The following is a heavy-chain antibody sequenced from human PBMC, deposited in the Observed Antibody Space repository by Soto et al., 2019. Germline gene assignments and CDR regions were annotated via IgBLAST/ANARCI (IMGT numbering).Heavy chain of an antibody. CDR2: IYYSGST. J-gene: IGHJ5*02. Sequence: PSETLSLTCTVSGGSISGYYWSWIRQPPGKGLEWIGYIYYSGSTNYNPSLKSRVTISVDTSKNQFSLKLSSVTAADTAVYYCARDRVLEWFPWFDPWGQGTLVTVSS. CDR3: ARDRVLEWFPWFDP. CDR1: GGSISGYY. D-gene: IGHD3-3*01. V-gene: IGHV4-59*01.